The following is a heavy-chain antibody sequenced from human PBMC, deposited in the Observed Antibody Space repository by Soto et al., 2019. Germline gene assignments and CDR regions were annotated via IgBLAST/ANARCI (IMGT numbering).Heavy chain of an antibody. D-gene: IGHD6-6*01. Sequence: SETLSLTCTVSGVSLSGSRYYWSWIRQVPGKGLEWIGFTRYVGIPYHNPSLKSRATISVQSSKNQFSLRLTSLTAADTAAYYCGSAHGMDVWGRGTTVTVSS. CDR3: GSAHGMDV. J-gene: IGHJ6*02. V-gene: IGHV4-31*03. CDR2: TRYVGIP. CDR1: GVSLSGSRYY.